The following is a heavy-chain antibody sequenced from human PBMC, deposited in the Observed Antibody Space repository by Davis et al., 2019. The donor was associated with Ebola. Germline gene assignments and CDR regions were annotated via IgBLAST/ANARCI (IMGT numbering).Heavy chain of an antibody. J-gene: IGHJ4*02. D-gene: IGHD1-26*01. V-gene: IGHV3-23*01. CDR3: ATLLVGRTPRDFDY. CDR2: ITVLGNP. Sequence: GGSLRLSCGASGFTLRTYATSWVRQPPGKGLEWVSTITVLGNPEYADSVKGRFIISRDNSNNTVSLQMNNLRADDTGVYYCATLLVGRTPRDFDYWGQGTLVTVSS. CDR1: GFTLRTYA.